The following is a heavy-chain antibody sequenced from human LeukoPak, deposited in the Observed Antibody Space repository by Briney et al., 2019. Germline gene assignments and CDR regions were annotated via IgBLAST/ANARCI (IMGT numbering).Heavy chain of an antibody. J-gene: IGHJ6*04. CDR1: GGSFSGYY. CDR3: ARGLRRYYGSGSYSNYYYGMDV. CDR2: INHSGST. D-gene: IGHD3-10*01. Sequence: PSETLSLTCAVYGGSFSGYYWSWIRQPPGKGLEWIGEINHSGSTNYNPSLKSRVTISVDTSKNQFSLKLSSVTAADTAVYYCARGLRRYYGSGSYSNYYYGMDVWGKGTTVTVPS. V-gene: IGHV4-34*01.